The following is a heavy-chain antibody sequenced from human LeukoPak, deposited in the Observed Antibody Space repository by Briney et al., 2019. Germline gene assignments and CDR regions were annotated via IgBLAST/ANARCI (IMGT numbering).Heavy chain of an antibody. CDR3: AKDSGVSSGYLC. Sequence: AGGSLRLSCAASGFTFSSYGMHWVRQAPGKGLEWVAVISYDGSNKYYADSVKGRFTISRDNSKNTLHLQMNSLRAEDTAVYYCAKDSGVSSGYLCWGQGTLVTVSS. V-gene: IGHV3-30*18. D-gene: IGHD3-22*01. CDR2: ISYDGSNK. CDR1: GFTFSSYG. J-gene: IGHJ4*02.